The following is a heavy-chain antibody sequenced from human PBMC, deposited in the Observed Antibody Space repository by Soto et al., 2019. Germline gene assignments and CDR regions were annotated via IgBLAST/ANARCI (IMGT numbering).Heavy chain of an antibody. D-gene: IGHD3-16*01. Sequence: GALRLSWAASGFTFSDDAMSWVRQAPGKGLELVSIIDCGSHSTSYADSVKGRFTISRYYSKNTLFLQMNSLRAEDTAVYYCAKHRDVAYDLEAGFYTSGMDXWGQGTTVTVS. V-gene: IGHV3-23*01. J-gene: IGHJ6*02. CDR1: GFTFSDDA. CDR3: AKHRDVAYDLEAGFYTSGMDX. CDR2: IDCGSHST.